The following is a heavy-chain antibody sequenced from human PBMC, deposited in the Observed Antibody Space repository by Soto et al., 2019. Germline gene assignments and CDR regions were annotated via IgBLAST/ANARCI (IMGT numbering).Heavy chain of an antibody. CDR1: GGTFSSYA. CDR2: IIPIFGTA. Sequence: SVKVSCXASGGTFSSYAISWVRQAPGQGLEWMGGIIPIFGTANYAQKFQGRVTITADESTSTAYMELSSLRSEDTAVYYCARDKGLPGATTPDYYYYYGMDVWGQGTTVTVSS. V-gene: IGHV1-69*13. CDR3: ARDKGLPGATTPDYYYYYGMDV. J-gene: IGHJ6*02. D-gene: IGHD1-26*01.